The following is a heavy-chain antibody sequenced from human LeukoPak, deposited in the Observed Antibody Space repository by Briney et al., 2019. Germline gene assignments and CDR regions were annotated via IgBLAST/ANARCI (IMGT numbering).Heavy chain of an antibody. D-gene: IGHD2-15*01. CDR2: INSDGSST. J-gene: IGHJ5*02. CDR3: ARGGYCSGGSCYRIDP. CDR1: GLTLRNYW. Sequence: GGSLRLSCADSGLTLRNYWMHWVRQAPGKGLVWVARINSDGSSTSYADSVKGRFTISRDNAKNTLYLQMNSLRAEDTAVYYCARGGYCSGGSCYRIDPWGQGTLVTVSS. V-gene: IGHV3-74*01.